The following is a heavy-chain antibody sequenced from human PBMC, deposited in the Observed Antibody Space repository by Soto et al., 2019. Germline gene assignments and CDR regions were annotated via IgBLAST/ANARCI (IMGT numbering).Heavy chain of an antibody. J-gene: IGHJ6*02. CDR2: IVVGSGNT. Sequence: SVKVSCKASGFTFTSSAVQWVRQARGQRLEWIGWIVVGSGNTNYAQKFQERVTITRDMSTSTAYMELSSLRSEDTAVYYCAAGTGNYGGYYYYGMDVWGQGTTVTVSS. CDR1: GFTFTSSA. V-gene: IGHV1-58*01. D-gene: IGHD4-4*01. CDR3: AAGTGNYGGYYYYGMDV.